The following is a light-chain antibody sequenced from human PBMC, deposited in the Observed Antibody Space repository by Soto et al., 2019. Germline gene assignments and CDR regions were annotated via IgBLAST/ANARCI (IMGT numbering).Light chain of an antibody. CDR1: QDTSNH. Sequence: DIQMTQSPSSLSASVGDRIIITCQASQDTSNHLSWYQQKPGEAPNLLIYDASNLETGVPSRFSGSGSGTHFSFTISSLQPEDIATNYCQQYHILPSTFGQGTRLEIK. CDR2: DAS. CDR3: QQYHILPST. V-gene: IGKV1-33*01. J-gene: IGKJ2*01.